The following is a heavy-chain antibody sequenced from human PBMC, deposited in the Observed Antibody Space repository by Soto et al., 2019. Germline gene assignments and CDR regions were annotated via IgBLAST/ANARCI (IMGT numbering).Heavy chain of an antibody. CDR2: INPSGSSL. J-gene: IGHJ4*02. D-gene: IGHD2-15*01. CDR1: GYSFSSYH. Sequence: ASVKGSCKSSGYSFSSYHLHWVRQAPGQGIERMGIINPSGSSLYAQKFQGRVTMTRDTSTSTVYMELSSLRSEDTAVYYCARVYCSGGSCYGIDYWGQGTLVTVSS. CDR3: ARVYCSGGSCYGIDY. V-gene: IGHV1-46*01.